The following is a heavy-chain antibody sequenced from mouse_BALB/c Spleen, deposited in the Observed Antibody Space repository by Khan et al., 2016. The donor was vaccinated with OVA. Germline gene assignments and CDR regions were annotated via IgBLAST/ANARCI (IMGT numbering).Heavy chain of an antibody. CDR2: IDPANGNT. V-gene: IGHV14-3*02. J-gene: IGHJ2*01. CDR3: ARWLLPLDY. CDR1: GFNIKDTY. Sequence: EVQLQQSGAELVKPGASVKLSCTASGFNIKDTYIHWVKQRPEQGLEWIGRIDPANGNTKYDPKFQGKATITADTSSNIAYLQLSSLTSEDTAFYYCARWLLPLDYWGQGTTLTVSS. D-gene: IGHD2-3*01.